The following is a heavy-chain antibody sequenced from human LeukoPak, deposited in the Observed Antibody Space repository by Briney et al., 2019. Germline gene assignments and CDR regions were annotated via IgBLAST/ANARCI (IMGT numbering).Heavy chain of an antibody. Sequence: GGSLRLSCAASGFTFSNYWMHWVRQAPGKGLVWVSRINSDGSSTSYADAVKGRFTISRDNAKNTAYLQMNGLRAEDTAVYYCARVQGHPPNGLDIWGQGTMVTVSS. CDR2: INSDGSST. CDR1: GFTFSNYW. J-gene: IGHJ3*02. D-gene: IGHD2-8*01. CDR3: ARVQGHPPNGLDI. V-gene: IGHV3-74*01.